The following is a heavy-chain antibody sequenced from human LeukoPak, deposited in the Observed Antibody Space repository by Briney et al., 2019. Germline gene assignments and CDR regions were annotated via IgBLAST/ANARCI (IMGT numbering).Heavy chain of an antibody. V-gene: IGHV1-24*01. Sequence: ASVTVSCKVSGYSLTELSMHWVRQATGKRLEWMGGFDPGNGETIFTKNFQGRVTMTDDTSTDTAYMELSSLRSEDTAVYYCTGGTFYRLLDYWGQGTLVTVSS. CDR2: FDPGNGET. J-gene: IGHJ4*02. D-gene: IGHD2/OR15-2a*01. CDR1: GYSLTELS. CDR3: TGGTFYRLLDY.